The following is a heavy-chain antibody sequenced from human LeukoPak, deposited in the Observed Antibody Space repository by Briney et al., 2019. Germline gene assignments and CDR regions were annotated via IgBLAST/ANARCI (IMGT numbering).Heavy chain of an antibody. CDR2: INPNNGNT. J-gene: IGHJ6*02. CDR3: ARGTPYYYGIDV. Sequence: ASEKVSCKASGYTFSSYDISWVRQAPGQGLEWMAWINPNNGNTNSAQKLQGRLTMTTDTSTSTAYMELRSLRSDDTAVYYCARGTPYYYGIDVWGQGTTVTVSS. CDR1: GYTFSSYD. V-gene: IGHV1-18*01.